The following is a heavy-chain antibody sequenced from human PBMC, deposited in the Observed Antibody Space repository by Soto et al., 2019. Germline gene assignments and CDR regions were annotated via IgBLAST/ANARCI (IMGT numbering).Heavy chain of an antibody. CDR2: IYSGGST. Sequence: QVQLQEWGPGLVKPSETLSLTCPVSGGSITTYYWSWIRQPAGKGLEWIGRIYSGGSTNYNPSPRSRVNVSVDMYTNQFSQKLSSVPAAETAVYYCSRGPGGFGEFSLDYWGQGTLVTVSS. CDR1: GGSITTYY. D-gene: IGHD3-10*01. V-gene: IGHV4-4*07. CDR3: SRGPGGFGEFSLDY. J-gene: IGHJ4*02.